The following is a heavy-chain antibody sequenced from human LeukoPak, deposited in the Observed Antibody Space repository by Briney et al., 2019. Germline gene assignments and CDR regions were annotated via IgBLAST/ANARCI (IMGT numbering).Heavy chain of an antibody. CDR1: GFTFSSYS. D-gene: IGHD2-15*01. J-gene: IGHJ4*02. CDR2: ISSSSSTI. V-gene: IGHV3-48*04. Sequence: GGSLRLSCAASGFTFSSYSMNWVRQAPGKGLEWVSYISSSSSTIYYADSVKGRFTISRDNAKNSLYLQMNSLRAEDTAVYYCARDGPRYCSGGSCYTGGLDYWGQGTLVTVSS. CDR3: ARDGPRYCSGGSCYTGGLDY.